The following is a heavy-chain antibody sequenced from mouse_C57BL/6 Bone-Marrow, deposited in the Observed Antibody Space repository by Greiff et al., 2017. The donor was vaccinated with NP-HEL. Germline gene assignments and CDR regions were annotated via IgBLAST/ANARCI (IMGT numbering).Heavy chain of an antibody. CDR2: IDPSDSYT. CDR1: GYTFTSYW. Sequence: QVQLQQSGAELVKPGASVKLSCKASGYTFTSYWMQWVKQRPGQGLEWIGEIDPSDSYTNYNQKFKGKATLTVDTSSRTAYMQLSSLTSEDSAVYYCARRAQAKEDYWGQGTSVTVSS. CDR3: ARRAQAKEDY. V-gene: IGHV1-50*01. J-gene: IGHJ4*01. D-gene: IGHD3-2*02.